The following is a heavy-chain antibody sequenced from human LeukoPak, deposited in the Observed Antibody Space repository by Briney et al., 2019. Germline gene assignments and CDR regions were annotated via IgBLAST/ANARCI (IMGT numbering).Heavy chain of an antibody. CDR1: GYTFTSYY. CDR3: ARAVVVAATPDGADY. Sequence: ASVKVSCKASGYTFTSYYMHWVRQAPGQGLEWMGIINPSGGSTSYAQKFQGRVTITADESTSTAYMELSSLRSEDTAVYYCARAVVVAATPDGADYWGQGTLVTVSS. V-gene: IGHV1-46*01. CDR2: INPSGGST. D-gene: IGHD2-15*01. J-gene: IGHJ4*02.